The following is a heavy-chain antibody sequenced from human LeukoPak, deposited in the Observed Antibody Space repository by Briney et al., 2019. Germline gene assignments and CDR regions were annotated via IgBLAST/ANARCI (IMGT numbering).Heavy chain of an antibody. CDR2: IYYSGST. D-gene: IGHD3-9*01. CDR1: GGSFSGYY. Sequence: TSETLSLTCAVYGGSFSGYYWSWIRQPPGKGLEWIGSIYYSGSTYYNPSLKSRVTISVDTSKNQFSLKLSSVTAADTAVYYCARQYYDILTGYYTFDYWGQGTLVTVSS. V-gene: IGHV4-34*01. CDR3: ARQYYDILTGYYTFDY. J-gene: IGHJ4*02.